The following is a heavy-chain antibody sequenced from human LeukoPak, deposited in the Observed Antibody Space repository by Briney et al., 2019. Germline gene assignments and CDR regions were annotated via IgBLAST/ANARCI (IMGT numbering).Heavy chain of an antibody. V-gene: IGHV4-34*01. CDR2: INHSGSS. CDR1: GGSFSGYY. D-gene: IGHD3-10*01. CDR3: ARRRVTVVRGVDITSYYFDY. Sequence: SETLSLTCAVYGGSFSGYYWSWIRQPPGKGLEWIGEINHSGSSNYNPSLKSRVTISVDTPKNQFSLKLSSVTAADTALYYCARRRVTVVRGVDITSYYFDYWGQGTLVTVSS. J-gene: IGHJ4*02.